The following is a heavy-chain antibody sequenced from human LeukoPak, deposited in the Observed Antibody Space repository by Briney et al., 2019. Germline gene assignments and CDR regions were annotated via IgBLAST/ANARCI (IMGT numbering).Heavy chain of an antibody. D-gene: IGHD2-2*02. CDR1: GVSISSSNYF. J-gene: IGHJ4*02. CDR3: AREDRYCSSTSCYTWDY. CDR2: IYFRGSI. Sequence: SETLSLTCTVSGVSISSSNYFWAWIRQSPGKGLEWIGSIYFRGSISSSPSLKSRVTISIDASKNQFSLKLTSVTAADTAVYFCAREDRYCSSTSCYTWDYWGQGTLVAV. V-gene: IGHV4-39*07.